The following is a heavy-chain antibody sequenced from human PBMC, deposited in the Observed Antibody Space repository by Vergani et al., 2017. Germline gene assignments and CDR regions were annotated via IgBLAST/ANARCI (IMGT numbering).Heavy chain of an antibody. CDR1: GGTFTSYD. J-gene: IGHJ4*02. Sequence: QVQLVQSGSELKKPGASVKVSCKASGGTFTSYDINWVRQATGQGLEWMGWMNPNSGNTGYEQKFPGRVTMTSKTSISTADMELSSLRSEDTAVYYCARAGRYYGGNSVLPYWGQGTLVTVSS. CDR3: ARAGRYYGGNSVLPY. V-gene: IGHV1-8*01. D-gene: IGHD4-23*01. CDR2: MNPNSGNT.